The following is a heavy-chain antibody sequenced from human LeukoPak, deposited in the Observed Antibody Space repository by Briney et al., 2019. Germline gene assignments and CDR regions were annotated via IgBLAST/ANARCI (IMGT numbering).Heavy chain of an antibody. V-gene: IGHV4-39*07. CDR2: IYYSGNT. CDR3: ARDGWGSGWPNWFDP. J-gene: IGHJ5*02. Sequence: SETLSLTCTVSGGSISSNSYYWGWTRQPPGKGLEWIGNIYYSGNTYYNPSLKSRVTISVDTSKNQFSLKLSSVTAADTAVYYCARDGWGSGWPNWFDPWGQGTLVTVSS. D-gene: IGHD6-19*01. CDR1: GGSISSNSYY.